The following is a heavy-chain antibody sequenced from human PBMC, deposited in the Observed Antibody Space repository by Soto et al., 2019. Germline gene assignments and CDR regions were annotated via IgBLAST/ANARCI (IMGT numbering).Heavy chain of an antibody. D-gene: IGHD1-26*01. J-gene: IGHJ5*02. V-gene: IGHV3-23*01. CDR3: AKNQGVELVPLATVDWFDP. CDR2: LLRPGRST. CDR1: GFMFSDYA. Sequence: GGSLRLSCAASGFMFSDYAMTWARQAPGKELEWVSGLLRPGRSTYYADSVKGRFTISGDTSANTVYLQMDSLRAEDTAVYHCAKNQGVELVPLATVDWFDPWGQGSVVTVSS.